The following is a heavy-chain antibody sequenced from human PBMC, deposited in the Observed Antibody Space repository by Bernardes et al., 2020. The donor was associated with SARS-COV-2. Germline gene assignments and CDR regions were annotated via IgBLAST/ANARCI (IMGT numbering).Heavy chain of an antibody. CDR2: IKADNGNT. V-gene: IGHV1-3*01. Sequence: SVKVSCKASGYTFRNYALHWVRQAPGQSLEWLGWIKADNGNTKYSQKFQGRVTITRDTSASTAYMEVSSLRAEDTAVYYCVKGDTAMVPYNWFDPWGQGTLVTVSS. CDR3: VKGDTAMVPYNWFDP. J-gene: IGHJ5*02. D-gene: IGHD5-18*01. CDR1: GYTFRNYA.